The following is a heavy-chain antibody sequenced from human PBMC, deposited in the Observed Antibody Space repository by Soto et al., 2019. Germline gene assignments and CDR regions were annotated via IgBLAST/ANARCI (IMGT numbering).Heavy chain of an antibody. Sequence: QVQLVESGGGVVQPGGSLRLSCAASGFTFNNYAMHWVRQAPGKGLEWVAVVWYDGSNKYYADSVRGRFTISRDTSKNSAYRQMDSLRAEDTAIHYGARDSGHGHASCWFFAYWGQGTMVTVSS. V-gene: IGHV3-33*01. CDR1: GFTFNNYA. CDR2: VWYDGSNK. J-gene: IGHJ4*02. D-gene: IGHD2-2*01. CDR3: ARDSGHGHASCWFFAY.